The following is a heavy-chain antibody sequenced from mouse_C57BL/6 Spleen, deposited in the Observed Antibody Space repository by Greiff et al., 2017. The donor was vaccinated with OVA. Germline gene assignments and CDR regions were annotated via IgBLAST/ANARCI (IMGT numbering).Heavy chain of an antibody. CDR3: ARREYPYWYFDV. J-gene: IGHJ1*03. V-gene: IGHV5-2*01. CDR2: INSDGGST. CDR1: EYEFPSHD. D-gene: IGHD5-1*01. Sequence: VQLKESGGGLVQPGESLKLSCESNEYEFPSHDMSWVRKTPEKRLELVAAINSDGGSTYYPATMERRFIISRDNTKKTLYLQRSSLRSEDTALYYCARREYPYWYFDVWGTGTTVTVSS.